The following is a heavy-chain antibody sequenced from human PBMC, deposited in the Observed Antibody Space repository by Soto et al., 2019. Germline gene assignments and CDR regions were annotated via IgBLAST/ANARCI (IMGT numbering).Heavy chain of an antibody. Sequence: QVQLVQSGAEVKKPGSSIKVSCKSSGGAFNFYDISWVRQAPGQGLEWMGGIMPIFATATYAQKFQGRVTITADKSTSTAYMELSSLRSEDTAVYYCARDQGYSYAAARKRWFDPWGQGTLVTVSS. CDR2: IMPIFATA. V-gene: IGHV1-69*06. J-gene: IGHJ5*02. D-gene: IGHD5-18*01. CDR3: ARDQGYSYAAARKRWFDP. CDR1: GGAFNFYD.